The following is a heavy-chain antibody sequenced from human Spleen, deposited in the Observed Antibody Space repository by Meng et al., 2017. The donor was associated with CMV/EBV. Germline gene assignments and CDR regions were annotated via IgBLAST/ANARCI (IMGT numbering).Heavy chain of an antibody. CDR2: IYYSGST. CDR1: SGSVSSGSSY. J-gene: IGHJ4*02. D-gene: IGHD2-15*01. V-gene: IGHV4-61*01. CDR3: ARVGRSSDY. Sequence: SLTSTVSSGSVSSGSSYWSWLRQPPGQGLEWIGYIYYSGSTNYNPSLKSRVTISVDTSKNQFSLKLSSVTAADTAVYYCARVGRSSDYWGQGTLVTVSS.